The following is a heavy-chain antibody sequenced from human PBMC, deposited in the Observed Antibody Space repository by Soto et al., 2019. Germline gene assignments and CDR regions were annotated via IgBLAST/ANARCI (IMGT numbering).Heavy chain of an antibody. CDR1: GFTFSSYA. D-gene: IGHD2-15*01. V-gene: IGHV3-30-3*01. CDR2: ISYDGSNK. J-gene: IGHJ4*02. CDR3: ARFGVHCSGGSCLAPLVDY. Sequence: QVQLVESGGGVVQPGRSLRLSCAASGFTFSSYAMHWVRQAPGKGLEWVAVISYDGSNKYYADSVKGRFTISRDNSKNTLYLQMNSLRAEDTAVYYCARFGVHCSGGSCLAPLVDYWGQGTLVTVSS.